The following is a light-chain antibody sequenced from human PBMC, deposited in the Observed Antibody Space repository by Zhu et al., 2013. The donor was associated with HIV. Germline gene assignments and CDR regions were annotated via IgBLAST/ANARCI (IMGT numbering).Light chain of an antibody. CDR3: GTWDSSLSAVV. J-gene: IGLJ2*01. CDR2: DNY. CDR1: SSNIGSNY. V-gene: IGLV1-51*01. Sequence: QSVLTQPPSVSAAPGQNITISCSGSSSNIGSNYVSWYQQLPGAAPKLFIFDNYKRPSGIPGRFSGSKSGTSATLGITGLQTGDEADYHCGTWDSSLSAVVFGGGTKVDRP.